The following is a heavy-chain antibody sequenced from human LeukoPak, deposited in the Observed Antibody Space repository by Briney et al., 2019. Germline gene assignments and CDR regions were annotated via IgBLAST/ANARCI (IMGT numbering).Heavy chain of an antibody. J-gene: IGHJ4*02. CDR2: ISGSGGST. D-gene: IGHD2-2*01. Sequence: GGSLRLSCAASGFTFSSYAMSWVRQAPGKGLEWVSAISGSGGSTYYADSVKGRFTISRDNSKNTLYLQMNSLRAEDTAVYYCAKDIALLRVVPANERAFGGVFDYWGQGTLVTVSS. V-gene: IGHV3-23*01. CDR3: AKDIALLRVVPANERAFGGVFDY. CDR1: GFTFSSYA.